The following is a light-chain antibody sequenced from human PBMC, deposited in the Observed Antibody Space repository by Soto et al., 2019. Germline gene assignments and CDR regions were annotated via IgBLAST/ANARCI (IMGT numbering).Light chain of an antibody. CDR3: QQYGISPT. V-gene: IGKV3-20*01. J-gene: IGKJ1*01. CDR1: QSVSSNY. Sequence: DIVLTQSPGTLSLSPGERATLSCRSSQSVSSNYLAWYQQKPDQAPRLVIYDVSGRATGIPDRFSGSGSGTYFTLTISRLEPEVSAVYYCQQYGISPTFGQGTKVEIK. CDR2: DVS.